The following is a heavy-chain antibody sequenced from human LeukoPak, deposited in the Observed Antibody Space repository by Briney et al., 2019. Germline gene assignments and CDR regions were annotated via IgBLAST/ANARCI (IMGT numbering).Heavy chain of an antibody. Sequence: SETLSLTCTVSGGSVSSGSYYWSWIRQPPGKGLEWIGYIYYSGSTSYNPSLKSRVTISVDTSKNQFSLKLSSVTAADTAVYYCARDFYNWNYDYYYGMDVWGQGTTVTVSS. J-gene: IGHJ6*02. CDR3: ARDFYNWNYDYYYGMDV. D-gene: IGHD1-20*01. V-gene: IGHV4-61*01. CDR2: IYYSGST. CDR1: GGSVSSGSYY.